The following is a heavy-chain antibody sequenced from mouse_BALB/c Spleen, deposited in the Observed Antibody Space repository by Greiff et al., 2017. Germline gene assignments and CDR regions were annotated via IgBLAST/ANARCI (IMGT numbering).Heavy chain of an antibody. CDR2: INPGSGGT. Sequence: QVQLKESGAELVRPGTSVKVSCKASGYAFTNYLIEWVKQRPGQGLEWIGVINPGSGGTNYNDKFKGKATLTADKSSSTAYMQLSSLTSDDSAVYFCARSDYYGSSFAYWGQGTLVTVSA. D-gene: IGHD1-1*01. J-gene: IGHJ3*01. V-gene: IGHV1-54*01. CDR3: ARSDYYGSSFAY. CDR1: GYAFTNYL.